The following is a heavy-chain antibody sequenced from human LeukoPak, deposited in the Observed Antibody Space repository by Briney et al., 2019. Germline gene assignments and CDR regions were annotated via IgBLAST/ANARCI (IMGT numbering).Heavy chain of an antibody. V-gene: IGHV3-30*02. J-gene: IGHJ6*02. CDR2: IRYDGSNK. D-gene: IGHD5-12*01. CDR3: ARVATSRGYYYYGMDV. Sequence: GGSLRLSCAASGFTFSSYGMHWVRQAPGKGLEWVAFIRYDGSNKYYADSVKGRFTISRDNPKNTLYLQMNSLRAEDTAVYYCARVATSRGYYYYGMDVWGQGTTVTVSS. CDR1: GFTFSSYG.